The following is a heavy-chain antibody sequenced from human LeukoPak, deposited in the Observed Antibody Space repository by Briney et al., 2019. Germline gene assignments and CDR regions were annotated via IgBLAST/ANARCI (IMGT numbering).Heavy chain of an antibody. CDR1: GFTFSSYS. CDR2: ISSSSSYI. J-gene: IGHJ4*01. D-gene: IGHD3-22*01. Sequence: PGGSLRLSRAASGFTFSSYSMNWVRQAPGKGLEWVSSISSSSSYIYYADSVKGRFTISRDNAKNSLYLQMNSLRAEDTAVYYCASTMTNWGDYWGQGTLVTVSS. CDR3: ASTMTNWGDY. V-gene: IGHV3-21*01.